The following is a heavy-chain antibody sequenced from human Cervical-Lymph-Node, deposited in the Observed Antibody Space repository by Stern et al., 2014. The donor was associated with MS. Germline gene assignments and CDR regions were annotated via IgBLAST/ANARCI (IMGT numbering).Heavy chain of an antibody. CDR1: GYTFTNYY. J-gene: IGHJ4*02. CDR3: ARLRGYNVLTGYLDY. V-gene: IGHV1-46*01. Sequence: PLVQSGAEVKKPGASVKISCKASGYTFTNYYMHWGRQAPGPGLEWMGIISPSGDSTSYAQKFEGRVTMTRDTSTSTVNMELSSLTSGDTAVYYCARLRGYNVLTGYLDYWGQGTLVTVSS. D-gene: IGHD3-9*01. CDR2: ISPSGDST.